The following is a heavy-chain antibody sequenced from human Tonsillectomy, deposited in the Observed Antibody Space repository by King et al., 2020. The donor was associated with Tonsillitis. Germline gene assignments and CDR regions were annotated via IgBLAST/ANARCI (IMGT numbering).Heavy chain of an antibody. CDR3: ARDGYSNYNDY. CDR2: IIPILGIA. V-gene: IGHV1-69*04. CDR1: GGTFSSYA. Sequence: QLVQSGAEVKKPGSSVKVSCKASGGTFSSYAISWVRQAPGQGLEWMGRIIPILGIANYAQKFQGRVTITADISTSTAHMELSSLRSDDTAVYYCARDGYSNYNDYWGQGTLATVSS. D-gene: IGHD4-11*01. J-gene: IGHJ4*02.